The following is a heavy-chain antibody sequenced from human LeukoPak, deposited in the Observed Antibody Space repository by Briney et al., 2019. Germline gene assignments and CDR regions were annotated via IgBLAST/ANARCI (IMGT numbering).Heavy chain of an antibody. D-gene: IGHD6-19*01. V-gene: IGHV4-39*07. CDR3: ARAVAGTNADFDY. J-gene: IGHJ4*02. Sequence: KPSETLSLTCTVSGGSISSSSYYWGWIRQPPGKGLEWIGSIYYSGSTYYNPSLKSRVTISVDTSKNRFSLKLSSVTAADTAVYYCARAVAGTNADFDYWGQGILVTVSS. CDR2: IYYSGST. CDR1: GGSISSSSYY.